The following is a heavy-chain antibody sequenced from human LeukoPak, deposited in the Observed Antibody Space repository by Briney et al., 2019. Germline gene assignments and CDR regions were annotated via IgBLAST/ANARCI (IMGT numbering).Heavy chain of an antibody. V-gene: IGHV3-7*01. CDR1: GFTFSNYW. CDR3: ARDKIVGASKFDY. J-gene: IGHJ4*02. CDR2: IKQDESEK. D-gene: IGHD1-26*01. Sequence: GGSLRLSCAVSGFTFSNYWMSWVRKAPGKGVEWVAHIKQDESEKYYVDSVKGRFTISRDNAKNSLYLQMNSLRAEDTAIYYCARDKIVGASKFDYWGQGTLVTVSS.